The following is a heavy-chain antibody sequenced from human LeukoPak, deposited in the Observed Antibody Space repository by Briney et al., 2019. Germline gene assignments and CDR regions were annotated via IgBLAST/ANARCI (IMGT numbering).Heavy chain of an antibody. CDR2: IKQDGSEK. CDR3: ARVGVERRYVYYYYMDV. CDR1: GFTFSSYW. V-gene: IGHV3-7*01. D-gene: IGHD1-1*01. Sequence: GGSLRLSCAASGFTFSSYWMSWVRQAPGKGLEWVANIKQDGSEKYYVDSVKGRFTISRDNAKNSLYLQMNSLRAEDTAVYYCARVGVERRYVYYYYMDVWGKGTTVTVSS. J-gene: IGHJ6*03.